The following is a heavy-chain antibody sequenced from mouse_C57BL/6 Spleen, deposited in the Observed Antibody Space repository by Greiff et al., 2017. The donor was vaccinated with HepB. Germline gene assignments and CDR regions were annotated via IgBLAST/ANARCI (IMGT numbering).Heavy chain of an antibody. Sequence: EVQLQQSGPELVKPGASVKISCKASGYSFTGYYMHWVKQSSEKSLEWIGEINPSTGGTSYNQKFKGKATLTVDKSSSTAYMQLKSLTSEDSAVYYCARSTGLRYYYAMYYWGQGTSVTVSS. V-gene: IGHV1-43*01. CDR2: INPSTGGT. D-gene: IGHD2-4*01. CDR3: ARSTGLRYYYAMYY. CDR1: GYSFTGYY. J-gene: IGHJ4*01.